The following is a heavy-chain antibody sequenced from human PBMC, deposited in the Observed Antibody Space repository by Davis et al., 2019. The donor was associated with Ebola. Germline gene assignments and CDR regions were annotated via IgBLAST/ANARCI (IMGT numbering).Heavy chain of an antibody. V-gene: IGHV1-2*02. CDR2: INPNNGGT. Sequence: SVTASRMASRYTLTVYQMHWVRQAPGQGLEWMGGINPNNGGTNYAQKFQGRVTMTRDTSISTAYMELSRLRSDDTAVYYCATADYGDYSFDYWGQGTLVTVSA. J-gene: IGHJ4*02. CDR3: ATADYGDYSFDY. D-gene: IGHD4-17*01. CDR1: RYTLTVYQ.